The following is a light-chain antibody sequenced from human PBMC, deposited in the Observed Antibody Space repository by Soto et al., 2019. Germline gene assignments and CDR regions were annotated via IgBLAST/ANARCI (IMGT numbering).Light chain of an antibody. V-gene: IGKV3-11*01. CDR2: DAS. CDR1: QSVSSY. J-gene: IGKJ4*01. Sequence: EIVLTHSPATLSLSPGERATLSCRASQSVSSYLAWYQQKPGQAPRLLIYDASNRATGIPARFSGRGSGTDFTLTISSLEPEDFAVYYCQQRSNWPPLLTFGGGTKVEIK. CDR3: QQRSNWPPLLT.